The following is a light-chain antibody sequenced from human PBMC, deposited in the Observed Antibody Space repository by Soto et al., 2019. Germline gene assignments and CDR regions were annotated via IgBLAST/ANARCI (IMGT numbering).Light chain of an antibody. V-gene: IGLV2-8*01. CDR2: EVS. CDR3: NSYTTIKTVV. Sequence: QSALTQPPSASGSPGQSVTISCTGTSSDVGGHNYVSWYQHHPGKAPKLMIYEVSKRPSGVPDRFSGSKSGNTASLTVSGLQAEDEADYYCNSYTTIKTVVFGGGTKLTVL. J-gene: IGLJ2*01. CDR1: SSDVGGHNY.